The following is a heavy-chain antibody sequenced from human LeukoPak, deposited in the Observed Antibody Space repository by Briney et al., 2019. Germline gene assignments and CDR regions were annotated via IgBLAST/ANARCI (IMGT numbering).Heavy chain of an antibody. J-gene: IGHJ4*02. V-gene: IGHV1-2*02. Sequence: GASVKVSCKAPGCSFTGYYMHWVRQAPGQGLEWMGWINPNSGGTNYAQKFQGRVTMTRDTSISTAYMELSRLRYDDTAVYYCARDPIAAAGLPGDYWGQGTLVTVSS. CDR3: ARDPIAAAGLPGDY. D-gene: IGHD6-13*01. CDR1: GCSFTGYY. CDR2: INPNSGGT.